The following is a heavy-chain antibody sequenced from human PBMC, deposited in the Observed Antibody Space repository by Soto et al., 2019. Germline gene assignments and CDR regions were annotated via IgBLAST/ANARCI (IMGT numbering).Heavy chain of an antibody. Sequence: QVQLVQSGAEVKKPGASVKVSCKASGYTFTSYDINWVRQATGQGLEWMGWMNPNSGNTGYAQKFQGRVNMTRNTSISTAYMELSSLRSEDTAVYYCARLLGYCSSTSCQTENWFDPWGQGTLVTVSS. CDR1: GYTFTSYD. CDR2: MNPNSGNT. V-gene: IGHV1-8*01. J-gene: IGHJ5*02. D-gene: IGHD2-2*01. CDR3: ARLLGYCSSTSCQTENWFDP.